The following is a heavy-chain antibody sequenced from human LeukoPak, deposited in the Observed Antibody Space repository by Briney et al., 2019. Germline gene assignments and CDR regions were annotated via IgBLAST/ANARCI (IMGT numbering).Heavy chain of an antibody. Sequence: GESLKISRKGSGYSFTSYWIGWVRQMPGKGLEWMGIIDPGDSDTRYSPSFQGQVTISADKSISTAYLQWSSLKASDTAMYYCARLAGYDSSGYYPEAFDYWGQGTLVTVSS. D-gene: IGHD3-22*01. CDR1: GYSFTSYW. CDR3: ARLAGYDSSGYYPEAFDY. V-gene: IGHV5-51*01. CDR2: IDPGDSDT. J-gene: IGHJ4*02.